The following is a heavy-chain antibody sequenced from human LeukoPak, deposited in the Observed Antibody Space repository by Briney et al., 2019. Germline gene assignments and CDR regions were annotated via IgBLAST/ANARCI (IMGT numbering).Heavy chain of an antibody. Sequence: GGSLRLSCAASGFTLRGYGMHWVRQAPGKGLEWVAFIRYDGSDKSYADSVKGRFTISRDNSENTLYLQINSLRAEDTAVYYCARAFADDDEINDYWGQGTLVTVSS. CDR3: ARAFADDDEINDY. CDR1: GFTLRGYG. V-gene: IGHV3-30*02. CDR2: IRYDGSDK. D-gene: IGHD3-16*01. J-gene: IGHJ4*02.